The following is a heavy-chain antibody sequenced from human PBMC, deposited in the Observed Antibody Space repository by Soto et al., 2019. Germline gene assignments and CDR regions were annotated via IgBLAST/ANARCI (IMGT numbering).Heavy chain of an antibody. CDR3: ARRDYNILTGYYSYGMDV. J-gene: IGHJ6*02. CDR2: IYPGDSDT. V-gene: IGHV5-51*01. Sequence: PGESLKISCKGYGYSFSRYWIGWVRQMPGKGLEWMGIIYPGDSDTKYSPSFEGQVTISVDKSISTAYLQWSSLKASDTAMYYCARRDYNILTGYYSYGMDVWGQGTTVTVSS. D-gene: IGHD3-9*01. CDR1: GYSFSRYW.